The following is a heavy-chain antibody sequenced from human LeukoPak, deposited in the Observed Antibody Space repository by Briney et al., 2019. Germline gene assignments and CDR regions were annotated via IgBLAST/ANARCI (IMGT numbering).Heavy chain of an antibody. CDR1: GGSISSYY. CDR2: IYYSGST. D-gene: IGHD5-18*01. Sequence: SETLSLTCTVSGGSISSYYWSWIRQPPGKGLEWIGYIYYSGSTNYNPSLKSRVTISVDTSKNQFSLKLSSVTAADTAVYYCARNVRQHVDTAMVWDYWGQGTLVTVSS. V-gene: IGHV4-59*01. CDR3: ARNVRQHVDTAMVWDY. J-gene: IGHJ4*02.